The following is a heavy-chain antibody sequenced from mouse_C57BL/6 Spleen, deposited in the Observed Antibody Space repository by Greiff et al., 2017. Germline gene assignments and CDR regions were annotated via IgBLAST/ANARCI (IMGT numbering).Heavy chain of an antibody. CDR2: IDPSDSNT. Sequence: VQLQQPGAELVMPGASVKLSCKASGYTFTSYWMHWVKQRPGQGLEWIGEIDPSDSNTNYNQKFKGKSTLTVDKSSSTAYMQLSSLTSEDSAVYYCAREGLRPAMDYWGQGTSVTVSS. V-gene: IGHV1-69*01. D-gene: IGHD2-4*01. J-gene: IGHJ4*01. CDR1: GYTFTSYW. CDR3: AREGLRPAMDY.